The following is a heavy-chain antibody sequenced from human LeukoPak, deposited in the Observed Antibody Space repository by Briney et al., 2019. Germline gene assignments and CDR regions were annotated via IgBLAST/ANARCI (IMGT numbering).Heavy chain of an antibody. Sequence: GRSLRLSCAASGFTFSSYGMHWVRQAPGKGLEWVAVIWYDGSNKYYADSVKGRFTISRDNSKNALYLQMNSLRAEDTAVYYCAKGYGTPGYSSGYDYFDYWGQGTLVTVSS. V-gene: IGHV3-33*06. D-gene: IGHD3-22*01. CDR1: GFTFSSYG. CDR3: AKGYGTPGYSSGYDYFDY. CDR2: IWYDGSNK. J-gene: IGHJ4*02.